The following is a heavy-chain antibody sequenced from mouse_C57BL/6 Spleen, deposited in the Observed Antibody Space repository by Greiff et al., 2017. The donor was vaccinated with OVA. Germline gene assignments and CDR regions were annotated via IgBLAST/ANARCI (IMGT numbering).Heavy chain of an antibody. Sequence: QVQLQQPGAELVKPGASVKLSCKASGYTFTSYWMQWVKQRPGQGLEWIGEIDPSDSYTNYNQKFKGKATLTVDTSSSTAYMQLSSLTSEDSAVYYCARNKDYGSSPDYWGQGTTLTVSS. D-gene: IGHD1-1*01. J-gene: IGHJ2*01. CDR2: IDPSDSYT. CDR1: GYTFTSYW. V-gene: IGHV1-50*01. CDR3: ARNKDYGSSPDY.